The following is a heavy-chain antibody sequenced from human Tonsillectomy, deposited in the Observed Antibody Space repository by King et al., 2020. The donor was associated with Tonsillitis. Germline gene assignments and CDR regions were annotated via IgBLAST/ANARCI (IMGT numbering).Heavy chain of an antibody. Sequence: VQLQESGPALVKPSQTLSLTCSVSGGSINSVDYYWSWIRQPPGKGLEWIGYIFYNGNTYYNPALQGQATLSIDTSKNRFSLKLTSVTAADTAVYYCARAKIYYFDHWGQGTLVTVSS. CDR2: IFYNGNT. J-gene: IGHJ4*02. V-gene: IGHV4-30-4*01. CDR3: ARAKIYYFDH. D-gene: IGHD3-3*01. CDR1: GGSINSVDYY.